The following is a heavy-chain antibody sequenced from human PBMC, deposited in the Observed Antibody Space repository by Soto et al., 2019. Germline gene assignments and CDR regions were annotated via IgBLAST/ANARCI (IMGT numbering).Heavy chain of an antibody. D-gene: IGHD7-27*01. V-gene: IGHV3-74*01. J-gene: IGHJ4*02. CDR1: GIILSTYR. Sequence: EVQLVESGGGLVQPGGSLRLSCEVSGIILSTYRMHWVRQAPGKGLLWVSRINMDGSTVGYADSVKGRFTISRDNAKNTLYLQMNSLRGEDTAMYYCARQTPTGEEDYWGQGTLVTVSS. CDR3: ARQTPTGEEDY. CDR2: INMDGSTV.